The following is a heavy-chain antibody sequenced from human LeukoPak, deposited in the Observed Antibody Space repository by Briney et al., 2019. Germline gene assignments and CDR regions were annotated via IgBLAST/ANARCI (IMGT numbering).Heavy chain of an antibody. CDR2: INPDSGGT. J-gene: IGHJ4*02. Sequence: GASVTVSCKASVYSFTNCYMHWVRQAPGQGLEWMGWINPDSGGTNHAQKFQGRVTMTRDTSISTAYLELNRLRSDDTAVYYCAGVTLNSLVLDCGAQGTLVTVST. CDR3: AGVTLNSLVLDC. V-gene: IGHV1-2*02. D-gene: IGHD5-18*01. CDR1: VYSFTNCY.